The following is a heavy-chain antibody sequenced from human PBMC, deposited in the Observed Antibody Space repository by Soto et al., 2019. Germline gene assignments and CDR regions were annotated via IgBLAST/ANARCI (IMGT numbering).Heavy chain of an antibody. Sequence: QLQLQESGPGLVTPSETLSLTCTVSGGSISSSSYYWGWIRQPPGKGLEWIGSIYYSGSTYYNPSLKSRVTISVDTSKNQFSLKLSSVTAADTAVYYCASTTVTSFDYWGQGTLVTVSS. CDR3: ASTTVTSFDY. CDR2: IYYSGST. J-gene: IGHJ4*02. V-gene: IGHV4-39*01. CDR1: GGSISSSSYY. D-gene: IGHD4-17*01.